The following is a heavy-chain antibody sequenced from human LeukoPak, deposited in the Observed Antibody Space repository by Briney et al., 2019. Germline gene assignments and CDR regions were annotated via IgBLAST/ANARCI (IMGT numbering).Heavy chain of an antibody. CDR3: ASKWDYDFWSGYLAHYGMDV. CDR1: GFTFSSYS. V-gene: IGHV3-48*02. D-gene: IGHD3-3*01. Sequence: GGSLRLSCAASGFTFSSYSMNWVRQAPGKGLEWVSYISSSSSTIYYADSVKGRFTISRDNAKNSLYLQMNSLRDEDTAVYYCASKWDYDFWSGYLAHYGMDVWGQGTTVTVSS. CDR2: ISSSSSTI. J-gene: IGHJ6*02.